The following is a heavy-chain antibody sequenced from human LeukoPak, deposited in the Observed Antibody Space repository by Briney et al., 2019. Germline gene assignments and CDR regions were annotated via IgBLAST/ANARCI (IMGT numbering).Heavy chain of an antibody. CDR1: GGSFSGYY. CDR3: ATRTSGLDY. J-gene: IGHJ4*02. CDR2: VNHSGNT. V-gene: IGHV4-34*01. Sequence: MPSETLSLTCTVYGGSFSGYYWSWIRQPPGRGLEWIGEVNHSGNTAYNPSLKRRVTISVDTSKNQFSLKLRSVTAADTAVYYCATRTSGLDYWGQGNLVTVSS. D-gene: IGHD6-19*01.